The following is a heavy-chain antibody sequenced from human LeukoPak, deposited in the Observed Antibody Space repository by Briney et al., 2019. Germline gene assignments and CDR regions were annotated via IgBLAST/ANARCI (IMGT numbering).Heavy chain of an antibody. CDR1: GYTFTSYY. CDR2: INPSGGST. V-gene: IGHV1-46*01. D-gene: IGHD2-2*02. Sequence: ASVKVSCKASGYTFTSYYMHWVRQSPGQGLEWRGIINPSGGSTSYAQKFQGRVTMTSDTSTSTVYMELSSLRSEDTAVYYCASNSQDIVVVPAAIDYYYYYGMDVWGQGTTVTVSS. J-gene: IGHJ6*02. CDR3: ASNSQDIVVVPAAIDYYYYYGMDV.